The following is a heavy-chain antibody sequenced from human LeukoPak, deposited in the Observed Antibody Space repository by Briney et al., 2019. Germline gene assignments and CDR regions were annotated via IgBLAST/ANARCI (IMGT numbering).Heavy chain of an antibody. CDR3: ARGRYYYDSSGLDDAFDI. J-gene: IGHJ3*02. D-gene: IGHD3-22*01. CDR1: GYTLTELS. Sequence: ASVKVSCKVSGYTLTELSMHWVRQAPGKGLEWMGGFDPEDGETIYAQKFQGRVTMTEDTSTDTAYMELSSLRSEDTAVYYCARGRYYYDSSGLDDAFDIWGQGTMVTVSS. CDR2: FDPEDGET. V-gene: IGHV1-24*01.